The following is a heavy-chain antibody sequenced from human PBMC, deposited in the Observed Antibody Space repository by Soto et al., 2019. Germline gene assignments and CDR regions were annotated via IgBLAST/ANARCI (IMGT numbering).Heavy chain of an antibody. V-gene: IGHV3-11*01. D-gene: IGHD2-2*01. Sequence: PGGSLRLTCAASGFTFSDYYMSWIRQAPGKGLEWVSYISSSGSTIYYADSVKGRFTISRDNAKNSLYLQMNSLRAEDTAVYYCAREILRDIVVVPAAMSEGWFDPWGQGTLVTVSS. CDR3: AREILRDIVVVPAAMSEGWFDP. CDR1: GFTFSDYY. J-gene: IGHJ5*02. CDR2: ISSSGSTI.